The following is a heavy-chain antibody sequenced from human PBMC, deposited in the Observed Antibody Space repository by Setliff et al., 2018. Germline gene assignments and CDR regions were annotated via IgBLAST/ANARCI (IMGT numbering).Heavy chain of an antibody. D-gene: IGHD1-1*01. J-gene: IGHJ1*01. V-gene: IGHV4-59*11. CDR1: DGSSSSHY. CDR2: ISYSGIT. CDR3: VREGYSEYFQD. Sequence: LSLTCTVSDGSSSSHYWSWIRQPPGKGLEWIGFISYSGITTYNVSLKSRVSISVDTSKNQLSLTLSSVTAADTAVYYCVREGYSEYFQDWGRGTLVTVSS.